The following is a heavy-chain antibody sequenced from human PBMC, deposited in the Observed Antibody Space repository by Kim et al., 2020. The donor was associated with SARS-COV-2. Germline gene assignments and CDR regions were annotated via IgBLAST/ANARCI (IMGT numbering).Heavy chain of an antibody. V-gene: IGHV2-70*17. CDR1: GFALSTSAMC. Sequence: SGPTLVKPTQTLTLTCTFSGFALSTSAMCVSWIRQPPGKALEWLARIDWDDDKLYSTSLKTRLTISKDTSKNQVVLTMTNMDPVETATYYCARIRCYCGGTSCLAAYLDYWGQGILGTVSS. CDR3: ARIRCYCGGTSCLAAYLDY. CDR2: IDWDDDK. J-gene: IGHJ4*02. D-gene: IGHD2-2*01.